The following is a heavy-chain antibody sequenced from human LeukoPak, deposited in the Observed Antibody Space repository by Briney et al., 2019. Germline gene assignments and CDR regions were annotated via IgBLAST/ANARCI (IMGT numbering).Heavy chain of an antibody. CDR3: AKEWGFIVGATALDY. J-gene: IGHJ4*02. Sequence: SETLSLTCTVSGGSISSYYWSWIRQPPGKGLEWIGYIYYSGSTNYNPSLKSRVTISVDTSKNQFSLKLSSVTAADTAVYYCAKEWGFIVGATALDYWGQGTLVTVSS. CDR1: GGSISSYY. CDR2: IYYSGST. D-gene: IGHD1-26*01. V-gene: IGHV4-59*01.